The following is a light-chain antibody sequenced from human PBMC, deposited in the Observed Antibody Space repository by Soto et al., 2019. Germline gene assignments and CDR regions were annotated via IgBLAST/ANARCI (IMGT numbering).Light chain of an antibody. CDR3: QKYGSSQWT. Sequence: EIVLTQPPGTLSLSQGARAILSCRASQSVSNDYLAWYQQKPGQDPRMLIYGAYSRATGIQDRFSGSGSGTDFTLTIRRMEPEDFAVYYCQKYGSSQWTFGKGTKLDIK. CDR1: QSVSNDY. V-gene: IGKV3-20*01. CDR2: GAY. J-gene: IGKJ1*01.